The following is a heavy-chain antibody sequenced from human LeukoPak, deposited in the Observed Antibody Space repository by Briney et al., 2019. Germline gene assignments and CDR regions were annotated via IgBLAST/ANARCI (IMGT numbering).Heavy chain of an antibody. Sequence: GGSLRLSCAASGFTFSSYGMHWVRQAPGKGLEWVAVISYDGSNEYYADSVKGRFTISRDNSKNTLYLQMNSLRAEDTAVYYCARFGYSSGWQTEGFDYWGQGTLVTVSS. CDR2: ISYDGSNE. J-gene: IGHJ4*02. CDR3: ARFGYSSGWQTEGFDY. V-gene: IGHV3-30*03. D-gene: IGHD6-19*01. CDR1: GFTFSSYG.